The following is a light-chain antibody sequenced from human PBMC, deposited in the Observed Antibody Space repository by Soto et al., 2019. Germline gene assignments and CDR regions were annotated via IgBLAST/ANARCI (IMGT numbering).Light chain of an antibody. CDR2: GAS. CDR3: HQYGSPPWT. CDR1: QAVSRSA. Sequence: EIVLTQSPGTLSLSPGERATLSCRASQAVSRSALAWYQQKPGQAPRLLISGASNRATGTPDRFRGSGSGTDFTLTITSLEPEAFAVYYCHQYGSPPWTFGQGTKV. V-gene: IGKV3-20*01. J-gene: IGKJ1*01.